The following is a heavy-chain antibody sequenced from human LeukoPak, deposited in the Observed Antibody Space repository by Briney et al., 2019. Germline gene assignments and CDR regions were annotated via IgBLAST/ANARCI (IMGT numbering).Heavy chain of an antibody. Sequence: SQTLSLTCAISGDSVSSNSAAWHWIRQSPSRGLEWLGRTYYRSKWYNDYAVSVKSRITINPDTSKNQFSLQLNSVTPEDTAVYYCARDAGYCSGGSCPYYFDYWGQGTLVTVSS. CDR3: ARDAGYCSGGSCPYYFDY. J-gene: IGHJ4*02. D-gene: IGHD2-15*01. CDR2: TYYRSKWYN. CDR1: GDSVSSNSAA. V-gene: IGHV6-1*01.